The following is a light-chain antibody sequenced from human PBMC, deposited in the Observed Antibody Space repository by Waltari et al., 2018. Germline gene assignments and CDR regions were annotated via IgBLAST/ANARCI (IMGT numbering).Light chain of an antibody. CDR2: DAS. CDR3: QQRSNWPPAIT. V-gene: IGKV3-11*01. Sequence: EIVLTQSPATLSLSPGERATLSCRASQSFSNYLAWYQKKPGQAPRLLIYDASKRATGIPARFSGSGSGTDFTLTISSLEAEDFAVYYCQQRSNWPPAITFGQGTRLEIK. CDR1: QSFSNY. J-gene: IGKJ5*01.